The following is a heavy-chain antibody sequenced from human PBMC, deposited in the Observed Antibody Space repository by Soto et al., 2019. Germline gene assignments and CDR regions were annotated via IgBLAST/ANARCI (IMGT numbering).Heavy chain of an antibody. CDR3: ARTYYYDCCGYYSHLYAFDI. Sequence: GESLKISCKGSGYSFTSYWIGWVRQMPGKGLEWMGIIYPGDSDTRYSPSFQGQVTISADKSISTAYLQWSSLKASDTAMYYCARTYYYDCCGYYSHLYAFDICGQGSMVTVSS. D-gene: IGHD3-22*01. J-gene: IGHJ3*02. CDR1: GYSFTSYW. V-gene: IGHV5-51*01. CDR2: IYPGDSDT.